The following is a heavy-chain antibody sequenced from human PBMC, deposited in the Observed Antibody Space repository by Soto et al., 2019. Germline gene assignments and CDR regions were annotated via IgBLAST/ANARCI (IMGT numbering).Heavy chain of an antibody. J-gene: IGHJ6*02. Sequence: ASVKVSCKASGYTFSTSGMSWLRQAPGQGLEWMGWISTYNGDTNDAPKFQDRVTMTSDTSTSTVYMELRSLRSDDTAVYYCARAGAAPYYYYGMDVWAQGTRVTVSS. D-gene: IGHD2-15*01. V-gene: IGHV1-18*01. CDR3: ARAGAAPYYYYGMDV. CDR1: GYTFSTSG. CDR2: ISTYNGDT.